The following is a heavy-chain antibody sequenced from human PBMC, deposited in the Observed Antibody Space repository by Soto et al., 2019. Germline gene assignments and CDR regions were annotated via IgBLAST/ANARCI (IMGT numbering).Heavy chain of an antibody. CDR1: GYTFTSYG. J-gene: IGHJ4*02. CDR2: ISAYNGNT. V-gene: IGHV1-18*01. CDR3: AREEGTYYDFWSGYYPFDY. Sequence: QVQLVQSGAEVKKPGASVKVSCKASGYTFTSYGISWVRQAPGQGLEWMGWISAYNGNTNYAQKLQGRVTMTTDTSTSTAYMELRSLSSDDTAVYYCAREEGTYYDFWSGYYPFDYWGQGTLVTVSS. D-gene: IGHD3-3*01.